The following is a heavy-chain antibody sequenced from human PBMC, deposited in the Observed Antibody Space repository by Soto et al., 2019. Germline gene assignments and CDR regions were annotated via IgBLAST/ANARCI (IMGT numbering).Heavy chain of an antibody. Sequence: SETLSLTCAVSGGSISSCNWWSWVRQPPGKGLEWIGEIYHSGSTNYNPSLKSRVTISVDKSKNQFSLKLSSVTAADTAVYYCARDRYGYSYGTYTYFDYWGQGTLVTVS. CDR1: GGSISSCNW. CDR3: ARDRYGYSYGTYTYFDY. D-gene: IGHD5-18*01. V-gene: IGHV4-4*02. CDR2: IYHSGST. J-gene: IGHJ4*02.